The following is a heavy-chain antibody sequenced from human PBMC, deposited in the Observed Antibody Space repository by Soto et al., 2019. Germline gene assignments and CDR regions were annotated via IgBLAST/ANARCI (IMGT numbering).Heavy chain of an antibody. D-gene: IGHD6-13*01. CDR3: AHSITGYSSSWYVYYYYYMDV. CDR1: GFSLSTSGVG. CDR2: IYWDDDK. V-gene: IGHV2-5*02. J-gene: IGHJ6*03. Sequence: SGPTLGNPTQTLTLTCTFSGFSLSTSGVGVGWIRQPPGKALEWLALIYWDDDKRYSPSLKSRLTITKDTSKNQVVLTMTNMDPVDTATYYCAHSITGYSSSWYVYYYYYMDVWGKGTTVTSP.